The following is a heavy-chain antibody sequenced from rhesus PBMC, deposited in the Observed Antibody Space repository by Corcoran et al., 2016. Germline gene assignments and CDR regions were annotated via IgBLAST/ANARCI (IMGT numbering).Heavy chain of an antibody. V-gene: IGHV3-30*02. CDR1: GFPLRKAL. Sequence: EGQLVESGAGLVQPGGSMRPPCAASGFPLRKALVAWGRQDQGKGIEWVARMKRKADGETADYAASVKGRFTISRDDSKNTLYLQMNSRKTEDTAVYYCTTLLYSGSWSFDYWGQGVLVTVSS. CDR2: MKRKADGETA. CDR3: TTLLYSGSWSFDY. J-gene: IGHJ4*01. D-gene: IGHD6-25*01.